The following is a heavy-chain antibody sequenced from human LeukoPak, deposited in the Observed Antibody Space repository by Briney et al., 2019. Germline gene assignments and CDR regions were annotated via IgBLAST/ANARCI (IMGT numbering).Heavy chain of an antibody. CDR3: ASAGDSSDYYYFSAFDI. D-gene: IGHD3-22*01. V-gene: IGHV5-51*01. CDR1: GYTFSNCW. J-gene: IGHJ3*02. CDR2: IHPGDSDT. Sequence: GESLKISCKGSGYTFSNCWIGWVRQMPGKGLEWMGIIHPGDSDTTYSPSFQGQVTISADKTISTAYLKWSSLKASDNAMYYCASAGDSSDYYYFSAFDIWGQGTMVTVSS.